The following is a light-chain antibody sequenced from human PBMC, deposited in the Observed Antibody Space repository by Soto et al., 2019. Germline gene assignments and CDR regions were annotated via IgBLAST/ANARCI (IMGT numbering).Light chain of an antibody. Sequence: QSVLTQPASVSGSPGQSIIISCTGSSSDVGTYNYVSWYQQHPGKAPKLMIYEVRSRPSGVSDRFSGSKSGNTASLTISGLQAEDEADYYCSSYSSSSSRYLFGTGTKVTVL. V-gene: IGLV2-14*01. CDR2: EVR. CDR3: SSYSSSSSRYL. CDR1: SSDVGTYNY. J-gene: IGLJ1*01.